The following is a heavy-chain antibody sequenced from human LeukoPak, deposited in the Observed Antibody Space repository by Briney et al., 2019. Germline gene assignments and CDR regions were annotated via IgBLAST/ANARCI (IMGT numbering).Heavy chain of an antibody. CDR1: GYTFTGYY. Sequence: ASVKVSCKASGYTFTGYYMHWVRQAPGQGLEWMGWINPNSGGTNYAQKFQGRVTMTRDTSISTAYMELSRLRSDDTAVYYCARNGYDFWSGYYTPFDYWGQGTLVTVSS. V-gene: IGHV1-2*02. CDR2: INPNSGGT. D-gene: IGHD3-3*01. CDR3: ARNGYDFWSGYYTPFDY. J-gene: IGHJ4*02.